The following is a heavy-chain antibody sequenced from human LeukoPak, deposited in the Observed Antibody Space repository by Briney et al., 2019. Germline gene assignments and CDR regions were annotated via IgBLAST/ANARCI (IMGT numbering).Heavy chain of an antibody. D-gene: IGHD2/OR15-2a*01. J-gene: IGHJ4*01. V-gene: IGHV3-23*01. CDR3: AKDPLVNSQEYFDY. CDR2: ISGSGGST. Sequence: PGRSLRLSCAASGFTFTSYAMSWVRQAPGKRLEWVSAISGSGGSTYYAESVKGRFTISRDNSKNTLYLQMNSLRAEDTAVYYCAKDPLVNSQEYFDYWGHGTLVTVSS. CDR1: GFTFTSYA.